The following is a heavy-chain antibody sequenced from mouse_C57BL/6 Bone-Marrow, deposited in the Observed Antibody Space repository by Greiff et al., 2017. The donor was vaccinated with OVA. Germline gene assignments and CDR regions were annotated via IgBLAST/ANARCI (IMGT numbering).Heavy chain of an antibody. D-gene: IGHD1-1*01. CDR3: AAVVSYYYAMDY. CDR2: IWRGGST. CDR1: GFSLTSYG. Sequence: QVQLQESGPGLVQPSQSLSITCTVSGFSLTSYGVHWVRQSPGKGLEWLGVIWRGGSTDYNAAFMSRLSITKDNSKSQVFFKMNSLQADDTAIYYCAAVVSYYYAMDYWGQGTSVTVSS. V-gene: IGHV2-5*01. J-gene: IGHJ4*01.